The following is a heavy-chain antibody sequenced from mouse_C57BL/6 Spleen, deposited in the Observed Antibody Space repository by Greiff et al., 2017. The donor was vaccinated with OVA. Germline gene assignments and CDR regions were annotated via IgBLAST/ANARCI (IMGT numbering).Heavy chain of an antibody. D-gene: IGHD1-1*01. CDR3: ARRRYYGSSYDAMGY. V-gene: IGHV1-50*01. CDR1: GYTFTSYW. CDR2: IDPSDSYT. J-gene: IGHJ4*01. Sequence: QVQLQQPGAELVKPGASVKLSCKASGYTFTSYWMQWVKQRPGQGLEWIGEIDPSDSYTNYNQKFKGKATLTVATSSSTAYMQLSSLTSADSAVYYCARRRYYGSSYDAMGYWGQGTSVTVSS.